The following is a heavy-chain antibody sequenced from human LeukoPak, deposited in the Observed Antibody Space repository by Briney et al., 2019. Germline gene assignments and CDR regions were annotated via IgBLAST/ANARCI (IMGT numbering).Heavy chain of an antibody. CDR1: GFTVSRNY. V-gene: IGHV3-53*01. D-gene: IGHD5-18*01. CDR3: AKEVDTAMVYFDY. J-gene: IGHJ4*02. CDR2: IYSGGST. Sequence: GGSLRLSCVTSGFTVSRNYMSWVRQAPGKGLEWVSVIYSGGSTYYADSVKGRFTISRDNSKNTLYLQMNSLRAEDTAVYYCAKEVDTAMVYFDYWGQGTLVTVSS.